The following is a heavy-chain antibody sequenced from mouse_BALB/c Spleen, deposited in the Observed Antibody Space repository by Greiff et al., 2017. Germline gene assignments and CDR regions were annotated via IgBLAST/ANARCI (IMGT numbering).Heavy chain of an antibody. CDR3: ARITTGGAMDY. D-gene: IGHD1-1*01. Sequence: DVQLQESGPDLVKPSQSLSLTCTVTGYSITSGYSWPWIRQFPGNKLEWMGYIHYSGSTNYNPSLKSRISITRDTSKNQFFLQLNSVTTEDTATYYCARITTGGAMDYWGQGTSVTVSS. J-gene: IGHJ4*01. CDR1: GYSITSGYS. CDR2: IHYSGST. V-gene: IGHV3-1*02.